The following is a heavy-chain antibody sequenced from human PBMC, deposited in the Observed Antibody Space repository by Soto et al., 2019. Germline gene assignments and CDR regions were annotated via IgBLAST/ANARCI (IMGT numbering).Heavy chain of an antibody. Sequence: SETLSLTCAVSGGSISSTNWWGWVRPSPGKGLEWIGEIYHNGSPDYNPSLKSRVTISVDKSKNHVFLKLTSVTAADTAMYFCGRWLGTSYGMDVWGQGTAVTVSS. CDR1: GGSISSTNW. J-gene: IGHJ6*02. V-gene: IGHV4-4*02. D-gene: IGHD3-10*01. CDR2: IYHNGSP. CDR3: GRWLGTSYGMDV.